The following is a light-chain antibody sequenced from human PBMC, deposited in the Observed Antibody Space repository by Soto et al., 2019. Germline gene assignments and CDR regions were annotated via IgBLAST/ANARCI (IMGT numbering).Light chain of an antibody. V-gene: IGKV2-30*01. Sequence: EVVMTQSPLSLPVTLGQSASISCTSSESLVYSDGGTYLNWFHQRPGQSPRRLISKVSKRDSGVPDRFSGSGSGTDFSLNISKVEAEDLGIYYCMQVTHWPRTFGQGTIL. CDR1: ESLVYSDGGTY. CDR2: KVS. J-gene: IGKJ2*02. CDR3: MQVTHWPRT.